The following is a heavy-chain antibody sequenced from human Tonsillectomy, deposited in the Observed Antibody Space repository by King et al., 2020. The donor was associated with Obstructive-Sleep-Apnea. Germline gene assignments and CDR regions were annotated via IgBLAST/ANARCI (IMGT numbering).Heavy chain of an antibody. J-gene: IGHJ6*02. V-gene: IGHV3-33*01. D-gene: IGHD5-18*01. CDR3: ARVRIQLWYSMDV. CDR2: IWYDGSNK. Sequence: VQLVESGGGVVQPGRSLRLSCAASGFTFSSYGMHWVRQAPGKGLEWVAVIWYDGSNKYYADSVKGRFTISIDNSKNTLYLQMNSLRAEDTAVYYCARVRIQLWYSMDVWGQGTTVTVSS. CDR1: GFTFSSYG.